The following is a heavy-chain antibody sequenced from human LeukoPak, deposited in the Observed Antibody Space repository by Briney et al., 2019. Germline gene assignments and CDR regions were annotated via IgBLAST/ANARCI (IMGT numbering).Heavy chain of an antibody. CDR3: ARTRYCTNGWLDP. J-gene: IGHJ5*02. CDR1: GFSLSTSGKW. Sequence: SGPGPVETTQTPTPALPLSGFSLSTSGKWGGWVPPPPGEALGWVARIDWDNDKYYSTSLKTRLTISKDTSKNQVVLTMTNMDPVDTATYYCARTRYCTNGWLDPWGQGTLVTVSS. V-gene: IGHV2-70*11. D-gene: IGHD2-8*01. CDR2: IDWDNDK.